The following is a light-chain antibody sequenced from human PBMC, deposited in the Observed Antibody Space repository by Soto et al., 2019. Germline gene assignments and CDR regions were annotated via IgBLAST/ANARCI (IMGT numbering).Light chain of an antibody. Sequence: EIVMTQSPATLSVSPGERATLSCRASQSVSSNLAWYQQKPGQAPRLLIYGASTRATGIPARFSGSGSGTEFTLTISSLLSEDFAVYYCQQYNNLPRWTFGKGTKVEIK. J-gene: IGKJ1*01. CDR1: QSVSSN. CDR3: QQYNNLPRWT. CDR2: GAS. V-gene: IGKV3-15*01.